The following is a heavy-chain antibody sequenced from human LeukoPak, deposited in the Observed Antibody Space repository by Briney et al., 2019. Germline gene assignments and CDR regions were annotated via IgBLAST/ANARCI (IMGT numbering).Heavy chain of an antibody. Sequence: SSETLSLTCTVSGGSISSSSYYWGWIRQPPGKGLEWIGSIYCSGSTYYNPSLKSRVTISVDTSKNQFSLNLRSVTAADTAVYYCARRRYYDGSGYLEWGQGTLLSVSS. D-gene: IGHD3-22*01. J-gene: IGHJ1*01. CDR1: GGSISSSSYY. CDR2: IYCSGST. CDR3: ARRRYYDGSGYLE. V-gene: IGHV4-39*01.